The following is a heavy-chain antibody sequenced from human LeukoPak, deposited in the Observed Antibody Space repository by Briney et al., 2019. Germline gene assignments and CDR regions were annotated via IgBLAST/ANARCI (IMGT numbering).Heavy chain of an antibody. D-gene: IGHD3-22*01. CDR1: GFTFSSYG. CDR3: AKKAYYYDSSGYYDY. Sequence: GGSLRLSCAASGFTFSSYGMHWVRQAPGKGLEWVAFIRYDGSNKYYADSVKGRFTISRDNSKNTLYLQMNSLRAEDTAVYYCAKKAYYYDSSGYYDYWGQGTLVTVSS. CDR2: IRYDGSNK. V-gene: IGHV3-30*02. J-gene: IGHJ4*02.